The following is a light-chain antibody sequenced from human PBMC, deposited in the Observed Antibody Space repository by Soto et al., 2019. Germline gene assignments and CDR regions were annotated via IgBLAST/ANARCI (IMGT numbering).Light chain of an antibody. J-gene: IGLJ1*01. V-gene: IGLV1-44*01. CDR1: SSNIGSKS. CDR3: GAWDDSLNGYV. Sequence: QSVLTQPPSASGTPGQWVTISCSGSSSNIGSKSVNWYQQLPGTAPKLLIYSNSQRPSGVPDRFSGSKSGTSASLAISGLQSVEEADYYCGAWDDSLNGYVFGTGTKVTVL. CDR2: SNS.